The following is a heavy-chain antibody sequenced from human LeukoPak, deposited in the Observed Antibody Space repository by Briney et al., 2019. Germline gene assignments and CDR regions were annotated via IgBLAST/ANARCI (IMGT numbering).Heavy chain of an antibody. CDR1: GNTFTNYY. CDR3: AIVSPMTTVARGQGAFDI. Sequence: APGEVSWKGFGNTFTNYYMHWVRQAPGQGSEWMGKVNPNDGSTTYAQKFQGRVTMTRDMSTNTVYMELSSLRSDDTAEYFCAIVSPMTTVARGQGAFDIWGQGTMVIVSA. CDR2: VNPNDGST. V-gene: IGHV1-46*01. J-gene: IGHJ3*02. D-gene: IGHD4-23*01.